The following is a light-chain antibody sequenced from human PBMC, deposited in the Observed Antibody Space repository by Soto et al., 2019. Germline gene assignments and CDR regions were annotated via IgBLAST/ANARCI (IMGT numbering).Light chain of an antibody. CDR3: QQYYKLPWT. CDR2: GAS. CDR1: QSVTSTH. V-gene: IGKV3-15*01. J-gene: IGKJ1*01. Sequence: ELVFTQSPGTLSLSPGARATLSCRASQSVTSTHLAWYQQKPGQAPRLLIYGASTRATGIPARFSVSWSGTEVTLTLSSLQSEDVSVYGGQQYYKLPWTFGQGTKVDIK.